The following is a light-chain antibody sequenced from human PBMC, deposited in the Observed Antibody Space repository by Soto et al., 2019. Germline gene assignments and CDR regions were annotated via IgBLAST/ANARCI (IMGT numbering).Light chain of an antibody. V-gene: IGKV1-5*01. CDR3: QQDTTYPYT. J-gene: IGKJ2*01. Sequence: DIQMTQSPSTLSASVGDRVTITCRASQSVTDWLAWYQQKPGKAPNLLIYDASRLQSGIPSRFSGSGSETEFTLTISSLQPDDFATYYCQQDTTYPYTFGQGTKLEIK. CDR1: QSVTDW. CDR2: DAS.